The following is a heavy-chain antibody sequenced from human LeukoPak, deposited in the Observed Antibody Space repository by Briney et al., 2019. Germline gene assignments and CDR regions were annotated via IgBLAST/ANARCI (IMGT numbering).Heavy chain of an antibody. J-gene: IGHJ4*02. CDR2: ISSSGSTI. CDR1: GFTFSDYY. CDR3: ARDYDILTGYSSPYYFDY. Sequence: GGSLRLSCAASGFTFSDYYMSWIRQAPGKGLEWVSYISSSGSTIYYADSVKGRFTISRDNAKNSLYLQMNSLRAEDTAVYYCARDYDILTGYSSPYYFDYWGQGTLVTVSS. D-gene: IGHD3-9*01. V-gene: IGHV3-11*01.